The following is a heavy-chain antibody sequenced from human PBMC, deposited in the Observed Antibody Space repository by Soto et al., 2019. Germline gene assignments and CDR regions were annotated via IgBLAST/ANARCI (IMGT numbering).Heavy chain of an antibody. CDR1: GGSISSSNW. D-gene: IGHD4-17*01. CDR3: ARDGYGDYYYYGMDV. Sequence: SDPLSLTSAHSGGSISSSNWWSWVRQPPGKGLEWIGEIYHSGSTNYNPSLKSRVTISVDKSKNQFSLKLSSVTAADTAVYYCARDGYGDYYYYGMDVWGQGTTVT. CDR2: IYHSGST. V-gene: IGHV4-4*02. J-gene: IGHJ6*02.